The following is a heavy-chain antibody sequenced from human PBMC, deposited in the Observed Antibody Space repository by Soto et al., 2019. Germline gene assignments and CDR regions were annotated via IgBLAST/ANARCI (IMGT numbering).Heavy chain of an antibody. CDR3: AREQLWLPASYYYYGMDV. CDR1: GFTFSSYS. D-gene: IGHD5-18*01. J-gene: IGHJ6*02. Sequence: EVQLVESGGGLVQPGGSLRLSCAASGFTFSSYSMNWVRQAPGKGLEWVSYISSSSSTIYYADSVKGRFTISRDNAKNSLYLQMNSLRDEDTAVYYCAREQLWLPASYYYYGMDVWVQGTTVTVSS. CDR2: ISSSSSTI. V-gene: IGHV3-48*02.